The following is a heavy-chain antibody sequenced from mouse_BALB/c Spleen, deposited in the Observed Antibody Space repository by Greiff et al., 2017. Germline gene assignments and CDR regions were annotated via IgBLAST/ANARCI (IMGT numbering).Heavy chain of an antibody. J-gene: IGHJ3*01. CDR3: AMGYYGSSYGFAY. Sequence: VQLKESGAELVKPGASVKLSCTASGFNIKDTYMHWVKQRPEQGLEWIGRIDPANGNTKYDPKFQGKATITADTSSNTAYLQLSSLTSEDTAVYYCAMGYYGSSYGFAYWGQGTLVTVSA. CDR1: GFNIKDTY. V-gene: IGHV14-3*02. D-gene: IGHD1-1*01. CDR2: IDPANGNT.